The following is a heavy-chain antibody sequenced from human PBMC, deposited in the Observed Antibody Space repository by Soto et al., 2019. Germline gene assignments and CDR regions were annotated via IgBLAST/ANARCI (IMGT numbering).Heavy chain of an antibody. CDR3: ARDCGGDCHNGMDV. Sequence: SETLSLTCTVSGGSISSGGYYWSWIRQHPGKGLEWIGYIYYSGSTYYNPSLKSRVTISVDTSKNQFSLKLGSVTAADTAVYYCARDCGGDCHNGMDVSSQGTTDIVSS. CDR2: IYYSGST. V-gene: IGHV4-31*03. CDR1: GGSISSGGYY. D-gene: IGHD2-21*02. J-gene: IGHJ6*02.